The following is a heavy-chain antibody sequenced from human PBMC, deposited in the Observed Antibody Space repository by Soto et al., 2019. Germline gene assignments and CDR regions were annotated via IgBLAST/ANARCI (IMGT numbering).Heavy chain of an antibody. V-gene: IGHV4-31*03. CDR3: ARGPGYCSSTSCLNYYYYGMDV. J-gene: IGHJ6*02. CDR1: GGSISSGGYY. Sequence: QVQLQESGPGLVKPSQTLSLTCTVSGGSISSGGYYWSWIRQHPGKGLEWIGYIYYSGSTYYNPSLKSRVTISVDTSKNQFSLKLSSVTAADTAVYYCARGPGYCSSTSCLNYYYYGMDVWGQGTTVTVSS. CDR2: IYYSGST. D-gene: IGHD2-2*01.